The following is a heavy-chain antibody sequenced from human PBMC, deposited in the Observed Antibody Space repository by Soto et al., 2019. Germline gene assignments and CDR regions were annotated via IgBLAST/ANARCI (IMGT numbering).Heavy chain of an antibody. D-gene: IGHD6-13*01. CDR1: GGSMRNYF. Sequence: SETLSLTCTVSGGSMRNYFWTWIRQPPGKGLEWIGYIHYSGTTSFFPSYNPSLRSRVTISEDTSKNQFSLKLLSVTTAGTAVYFCAAGEASSRNLAPYYLDSRVQGTPVTVSS. CDR3: AAGEASSRNLAPYYLDS. J-gene: IGHJ4*02. CDR2: IHYSGTT. V-gene: IGHV4-59*01.